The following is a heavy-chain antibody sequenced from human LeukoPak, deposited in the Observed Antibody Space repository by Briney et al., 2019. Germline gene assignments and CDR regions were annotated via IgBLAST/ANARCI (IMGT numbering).Heavy chain of an antibody. CDR1: GGSISSGSYY. V-gene: IGHV4-61*02. J-gene: IGHJ4*02. CDR2: IYTSGST. CDR3: ATGGSIVGATIDY. Sequence: PSQTLSLTCTVSGGSISSGSYYWSWIRQPAGKGLEGIGRIYTSGSTNYNPSLKSRVNISVDTSKNQFSLKLSSVTAADTAVYYCATGGSIVGATIDYWGPGTLVTVSS. D-gene: IGHD1-26*01.